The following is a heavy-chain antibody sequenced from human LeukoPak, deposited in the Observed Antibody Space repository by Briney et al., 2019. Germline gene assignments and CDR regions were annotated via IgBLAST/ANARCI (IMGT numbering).Heavy chain of an antibody. CDR3: AIDYYDSSGNNNWFDP. CDR1: GGTFSSYA. CDR2: IIPIFGTA. Sequence: SVRVSCKASGGTFSSYAISWVRQAPGQGLEWMGGIIPIFGTANYAQKFQGRVTITADESTSTAFMELSSLRSEDTAVYYCAIDYYDSSGNNNWFDPWGQGTLVTVSS. D-gene: IGHD3-22*01. J-gene: IGHJ5*02. V-gene: IGHV1-69*13.